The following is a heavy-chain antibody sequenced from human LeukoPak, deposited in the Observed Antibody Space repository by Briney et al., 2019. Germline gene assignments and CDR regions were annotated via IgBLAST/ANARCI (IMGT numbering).Heavy chain of an antibody. D-gene: IGHD6-6*01. J-gene: IGHJ4*02. CDR3: ARERGYSSLNPIDY. V-gene: IGHV4-39*07. CDR1: GGSISSSSYY. CDR2: IYYSGST. Sequence: SETLSLTCTVSGGSISSSSYYWGWIRQPPGKGLEWIGSIYYSGSTYYNPSLKSRVTISVDTSKNQFSLKLSSVTAADTAVYYCARERGYSSLNPIDYWGQGTLVTVSS.